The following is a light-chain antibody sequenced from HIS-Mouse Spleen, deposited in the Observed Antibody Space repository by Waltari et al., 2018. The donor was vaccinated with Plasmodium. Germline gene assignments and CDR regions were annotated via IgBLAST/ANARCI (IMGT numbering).Light chain of an antibody. V-gene: IGLV3-1*01. CDR3: QAWDSSTVV. CDR1: KLGEKY. Sequence: SYELTQPPSVSVSPGQTASITCSGDKLGEKYAWWYQQKPGQSPVLVIYQESKRPTGVPERFAGANSGNTATLTISGTQAMDEADYYCQAWDSSTVVFGGGTKLTVL. J-gene: IGLJ2*01. CDR2: QES.